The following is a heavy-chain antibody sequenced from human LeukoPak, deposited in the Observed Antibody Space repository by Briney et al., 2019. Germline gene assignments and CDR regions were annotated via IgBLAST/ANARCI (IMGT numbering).Heavy chain of an antibody. D-gene: IGHD4-17*01. J-gene: IGHJ4*02. CDR3: ARWKYVDYERTFDY. CDR2: GDYSGGT. CDR1: GGSISSSSYY. V-gene: IGHV4-39*07. Sequence: SETLSLTCTVSGGSISSSSYYWGWIRQPPGKGLEWIASGDYSGGTYYNPSLESRVAISVDTSKNQFSLELTSATAADTAIYYCARWKYVDYERTFDYWGQGTLVTVSS.